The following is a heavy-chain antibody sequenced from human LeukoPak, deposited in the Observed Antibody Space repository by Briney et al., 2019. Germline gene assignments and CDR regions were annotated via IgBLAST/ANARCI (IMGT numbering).Heavy chain of an antibody. CDR1: GFTFSSYA. CDR2: ISGSGGST. Sequence: PGGSLRLSCAASGFTFSSYAMSWVRQAPGKGLEWVSAISGSGGSTYYADSVKGRFTISRDNAKNTLYLQMNSLRAEDTAVYYCARVGGWELLFDYWGQGTLVTVSS. V-gene: IGHV3-23*01. D-gene: IGHD1-26*01. CDR3: ARVGGWELLFDY. J-gene: IGHJ4*02.